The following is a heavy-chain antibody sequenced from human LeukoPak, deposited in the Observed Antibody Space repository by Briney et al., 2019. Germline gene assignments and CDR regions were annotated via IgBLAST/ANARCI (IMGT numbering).Heavy chain of an antibody. V-gene: IGHV4-34*01. CDR2: INHSGST. J-gene: IGHJ5*02. Sequence: SETLSLACAVYGGSFSGYYWSWIRQPPGKGLEWIGEINHSGSTNYNPSLKSRVTISVDTSKNQFSLKLSSVPAADTAVYYCAGYCSSTSCYVVDWFDPWGQGTLVTVSS. D-gene: IGHD2-2*01. CDR3: AGYCSSTSCYVVDWFDP. CDR1: GGSFSGYY.